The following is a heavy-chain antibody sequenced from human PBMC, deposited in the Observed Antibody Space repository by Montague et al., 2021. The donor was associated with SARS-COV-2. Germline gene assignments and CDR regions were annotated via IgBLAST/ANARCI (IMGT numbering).Heavy chain of an antibody. J-gene: IGHJ4*02. V-gene: IGHV4-31*03. D-gene: IGHD3-3*01. CDR3: ARFVTMFGVGDTFDY. Sequence: TLSLTCTVSGGSISSGGYYWIWIRPHPGQGLEWIGYIYYSGSSYYNPSLQIRVTISVDTSKNQFSLKLISVTAADTAVYSCARFVTMFGVGDTFDYWGQGTLVTVSS. CDR2: IYYSGSS. CDR1: GGSISSGGYY.